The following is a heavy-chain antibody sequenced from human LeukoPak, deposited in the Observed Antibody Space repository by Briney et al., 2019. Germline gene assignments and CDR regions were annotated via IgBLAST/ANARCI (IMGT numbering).Heavy chain of an antibody. CDR2: IDWDDDK. J-gene: IGHJ3*02. CDR1: GFSLSTSGMR. V-gene: IGHV2-70*04. Sequence: SGPTLVNPTQTLTLTCTFSGFSLSTSGMRVGWIRQPPGKALEWLARIDWDDDKMYTTSLKTRLTISKDTSKNQVVLIMTNMDPIDTATYYCARMVVSYPSNSFDIWVQRTRVTVSS. D-gene: IGHD2-2*01. CDR3: ARMVVSYPSNSFDI.